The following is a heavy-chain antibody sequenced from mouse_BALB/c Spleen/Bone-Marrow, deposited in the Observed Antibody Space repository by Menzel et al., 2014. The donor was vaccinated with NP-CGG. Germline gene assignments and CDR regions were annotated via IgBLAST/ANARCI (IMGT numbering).Heavy chain of an antibody. V-gene: IGHV1-37*01. J-gene: IGHJ3*01. Sequence: EVQLQESGPELVKPGASVKISCKASGYSLTGYFMNWMKQSYGKSLEWIGRINPYNGDPFYNQKFKGKATLTVDKSSSTAHMELLSLTSEDSAVYYCGRGNYDYDSWFGYWGQGTLVTVSA. D-gene: IGHD2-4*01. CDR3: GRGNYDYDSWFGY. CDR1: GYSLTGYF. CDR2: INPYNGDP.